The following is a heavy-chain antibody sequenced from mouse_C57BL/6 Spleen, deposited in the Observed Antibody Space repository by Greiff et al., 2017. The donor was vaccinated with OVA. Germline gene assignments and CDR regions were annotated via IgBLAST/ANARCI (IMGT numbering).Heavy chain of an antibody. CDR3: ARGASWDY. D-gene: IGHD6-1*01. CDR1: GYTFTSYW. J-gene: IGHJ2*01. V-gene: IGHV1-50*01. CDR2: IDPSDSYT. Sequence: VQLQQPGAELVKPGASVKLSCKASGYTFTSYWMQWVKQRPGQGLEWIGEIDPSDSYTNSNQKFKGKATLTVDTSSSTAYMQLSSLTSEDSAVYYCARGASWDYWGQGTTLTVSS.